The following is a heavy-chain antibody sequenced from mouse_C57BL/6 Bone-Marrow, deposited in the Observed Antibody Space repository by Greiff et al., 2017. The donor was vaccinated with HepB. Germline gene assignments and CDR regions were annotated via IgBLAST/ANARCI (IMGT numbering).Heavy chain of an antibody. Sequence: EVHLVESGAELVRPGSSVKMSCKTSGYTFTSYGIKWVKQRPGQGLEWIGYIYIGNGYTEYNEKFKGKATLTSDTSSSTAYMQLSSLTSEDSAIYFCARSRDYYGSYYFDYWGQGTTLTVSS. D-gene: IGHD1-1*01. CDR2: IYIGNGYT. J-gene: IGHJ2*01. V-gene: IGHV1-58*01. CDR1: GYTFTSYG. CDR3: ARSRDYYGSYYFDY.